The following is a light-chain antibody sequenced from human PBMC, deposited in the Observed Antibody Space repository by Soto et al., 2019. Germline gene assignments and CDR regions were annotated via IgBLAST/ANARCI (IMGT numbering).Light chain of an antibody. V-gene: IGKV3-15*01. J-gene: IGKJ5*01. CDR3: QQYNTWPIT. CDR1: QSVSDN. CDR2: RAA. Sequence: EVLMTQSPDTLYVSPWERVILSCRASQSVSDNLAWYQQKPVQGPRLLVYRAATRTLGIPASFSGSESGTEFTLTISSLQSEDFAVYYCQQYNTWPITFRQGTRLEIK.